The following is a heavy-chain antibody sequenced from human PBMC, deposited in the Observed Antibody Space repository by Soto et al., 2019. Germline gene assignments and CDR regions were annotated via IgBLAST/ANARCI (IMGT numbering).Heavy chain of an antibody. D-gene: IGHD6-19*01. CDR3: SRDAQKWLVAAFDI. CDR2: ISPYNGNT. Sequence: QVQLVQSGAEVKEPGASVKVSCKASGYTFVSYGISWVRQAPGQGLEWMGWISPYNGNTHYVQKFQGRVTMTTDTPKSTVYMELRSLRSDDTVVYYCSRDAQKWLVAAFDIWGQGTMVTVSS. V-gene: IGHV1-18*01. CDR1: GYTFVSYG. J-gene: IGHJ3*02.